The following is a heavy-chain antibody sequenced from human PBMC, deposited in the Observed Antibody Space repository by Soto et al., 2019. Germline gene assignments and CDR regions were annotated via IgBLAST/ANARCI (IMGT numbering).Heavy chain of an antibody. Sequence: VASVKVSCKASGYTFTGYYMHWVRQAPGQGLEWMGWINPNSGGSNYAQKFQGRVTMTRDTSISTAYMELSRLRSDDTAVYYCAREAVGATTSFDYWGQGTLVTVSS. CDR3: AREAVGATTSFDY. J-gene: IGHJ4*02. D-gene: IGHD1-26*01. CDR1: GYTFTGYY. CDR2: INPNSGGS. V-gene: IGHV1-2*02.